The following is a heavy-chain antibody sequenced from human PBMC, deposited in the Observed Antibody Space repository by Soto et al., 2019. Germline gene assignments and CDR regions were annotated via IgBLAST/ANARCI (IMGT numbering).Heavy chain of an antibody. V-gene: IGHV6-1*01. CDR1: GGGVASNWAA. J-gene: IGHJ4*02. Sequence: SSTRTAIGGVSGGGVASNWAAWNWIRQSPSRGLEWLGRTYYRSKWYNDYAASVKSRITINPDTSKNQFSLQLNSVTPEDTAVYYCARGGSSWTFDYWGQGTLVTVYS. CDR2: TYYRSKWYN. CDR3: ARGGSSWTFDY. D-gene: IGHD6-13*01.